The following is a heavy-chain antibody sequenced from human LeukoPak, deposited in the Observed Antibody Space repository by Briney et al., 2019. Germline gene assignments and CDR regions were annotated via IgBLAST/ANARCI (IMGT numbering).Heavy chain of an antibody. V-gene: IGHV1-18*01. J-gene: IGHJ5*02. CDR2: ISVYNGNT. D-gene: IGHD5-12*01. CDR3: ARDGSAYVEDWFDP. Sequence: ASVKVSCKGSGYTFTNNGISWVRQAPGQGLEWMGWISVYNGNTNYAQKFQGRVTVTTDTSTSTAYMELKSLRSDDTAVYYCARDGSAYVEDWFDPWGQGTLVIVSS. CDR1: GYTFTNNG.